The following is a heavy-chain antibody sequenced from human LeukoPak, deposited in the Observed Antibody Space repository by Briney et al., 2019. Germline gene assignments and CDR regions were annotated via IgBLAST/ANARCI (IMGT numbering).Heavy chain of an antibody. CDR1: GFTFSSYG. Sequence: PGRSLRLSCAASGFTFSSYGMHWVRQAPGKGLEWVAVISYDGSNKYYADSVKGRFTISRDNAKNSLYLQMNSLRAEDTAVYYCARSVVVATTRDAFDIWGQGTMVTVSS. D-gene: IGHD2-15*01. CDR2: ISYDGSNK. J-gene: IGHJ3*02. V-gene: IGHV3-30*03. CDR3: ARSVVVATTRDAFDI.